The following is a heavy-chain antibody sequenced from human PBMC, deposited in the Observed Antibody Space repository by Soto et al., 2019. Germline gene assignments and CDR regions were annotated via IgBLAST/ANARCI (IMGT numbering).Heavy chain of an antibody. CDR2: INYSGIT. CDR3: ARKANTRIWDSNNWFDP. V-gene: IGHV4-31*03. D-gene: IGHD4-4*01. J-gene: IGHJ5*02. Sequence: PSETLSLTCTVSGGSISSGTYYWSWIRQHPEKGLEWIAYINYSGITHSNASLKSRLSITVDTSKNQFSLKLSSVTAADTAVYYCARKANTRIWDSNNWFDPWGQGTLVTVSS. CDR1: GGSISSGTYY.